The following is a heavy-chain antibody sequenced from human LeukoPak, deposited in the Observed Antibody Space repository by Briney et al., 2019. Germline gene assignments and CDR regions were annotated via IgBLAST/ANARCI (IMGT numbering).Heavy chain of an antibody. V-gene: IGHV3-23*01. J-gene: IGHJ4*02. CDR2: ISGSGGST. Sequence: PGGSLRLSCAASGFTFSSYAMSWVRQVPGKGLEWVSAISGSGGSTYYADSVKGRFTISRDNSKNTLYLQMNSLRAEDTAVYYCAKERPYCSGGGCYFFRLFDYWGQGTLVTVSS. D-gene: IGHD2-15*01. CDR1: GFTFSSYA. CDR3: AKERPYCSGGGCYFFRLFDY.